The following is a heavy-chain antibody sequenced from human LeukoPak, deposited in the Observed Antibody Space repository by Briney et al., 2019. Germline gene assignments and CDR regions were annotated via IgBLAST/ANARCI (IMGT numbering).Heavy chain of an antibody. Sequence: SETLSLTCAVSGFSVSNEYYWGWIRQHPGKALEWIGYIYYSGTTYQNPSLKSRLVISVDTSKNQFSLNLSSVTAADTAVYYCARRCVYGDAFDIWGQGTMVTVFS. CDR2: IYYSGTT. D-gene: IGHD5/OR15-5a*01. V-gene: IGHV4-31*11. CDR1: GFSVSNEYY. CDR3: ARRCVYGDAFDI. J-gene: IGHJ3*02.